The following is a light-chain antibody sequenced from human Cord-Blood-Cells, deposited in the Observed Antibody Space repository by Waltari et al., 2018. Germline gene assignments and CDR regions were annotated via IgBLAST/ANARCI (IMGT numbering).Light chain of an antibody. CDR1: QSISSW. CDR2: KAS. J-gene: IGKJ1*01. V-gene: IGKV1-5*03. Sequence: DIQMTQSRSTLSASVGDRVTITCRASQSISSWLAWYQQKPGKAPKLLIYKASSLASGVPSRFSGSGSGTEFTLTISSLQPDDFATYYGQQYNSYSQTFGQGTKVEIK. CDR3: QQYNSYSQT.